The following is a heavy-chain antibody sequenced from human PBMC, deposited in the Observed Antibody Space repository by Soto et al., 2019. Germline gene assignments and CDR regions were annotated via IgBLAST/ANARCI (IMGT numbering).Heavy chain of an antibody. CDR3: ARSRAAAPPRVGMDV. CDR2: IIPSFHAP. J-gene: IGHJ6*02. CDR1: GGTFSRNA. V-gene: IGHV1-69*13. D-gene: IGHD6-13*01. Sequence: EASVKVSCKASGGTFSRNAISWVRQAPGQGLEWMGGIIPSFHAPNYAQKFQGRVTITADESTSIVFMEMSSLRFEDTAVYYCARSRAAAPPRVGMDVWGQGTTVTVSS.